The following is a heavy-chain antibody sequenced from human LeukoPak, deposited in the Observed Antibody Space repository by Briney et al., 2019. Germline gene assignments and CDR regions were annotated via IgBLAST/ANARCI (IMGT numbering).Heavy chain of an antibody. D-gene: IGHD2-2*01. J-gene: IGHJ5*02. CDR1: GVTFSNYG. CDR3: AIRPASTSCFSLQLGS. CDR2: ISGSGVDI. Sequence: PGGSLRLSCAASGVTFSNYGVSWVRQARGKGLEWVSLISGSGVDIRYAGSVKGRFTISRDNSKNTVYLQMHSLRVEDTAVYYCAIRPASTSCFSLQLGSWGQGTLVTVSS. V-gene: IGHV3-23*01.